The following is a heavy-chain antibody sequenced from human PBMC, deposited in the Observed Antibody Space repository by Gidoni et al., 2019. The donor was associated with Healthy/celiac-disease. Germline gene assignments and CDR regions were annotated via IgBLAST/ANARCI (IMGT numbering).Heavy chain of an antibody. CDR1: GFTVSSNY. CDR2: IYSGGST. J-gene: IGHJ4*02. V-gene: IGHV3-66*02. CDR3: ARDVSNSYSSGRDY. D-gene: IGHD6-19*01. Sequence: EVQLVESGGGLVQPGGSLRLSCAASGFTVSSNYMSWVRQAPGKGLEWVSVIYSGGSTYYADSVKGRFTISRDNSKNTLYLQMNSLRAEDTAVYYCARDVSNSYSSGRDYWGQGTLVTVSS.